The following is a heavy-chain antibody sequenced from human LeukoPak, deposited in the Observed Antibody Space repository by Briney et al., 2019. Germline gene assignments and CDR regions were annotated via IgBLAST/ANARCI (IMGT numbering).Heavy chain of an antibody. J-gene: IGHJ4*02. CDR2: ISSSGSTI. CDR1: EFSVGSNY. V-gene: IGHV3-11*04. D-gene: IGHD5-24*01. CDR3: ARDERWLHYFDY. Sequence: GGSPRLSCAASEFSVGSNYMTWVRQAPGKGLEWVSYISSSGSTIYYADSVKGRFTISRDNAKNSLYLQMNSLRAEDTAVYYCARDERWLHYFDYWGQGTLVTVSS.